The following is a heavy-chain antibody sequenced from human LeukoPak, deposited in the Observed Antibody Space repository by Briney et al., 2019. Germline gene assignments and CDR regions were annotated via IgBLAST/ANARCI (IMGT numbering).Heavy chain of an antibody. CDR2: IRSKTYGGTT. CDR3: TEGGSGPYDY. Sequence: GGSLRLSCTASGFTFGDYVMSWVRQAPGKGLEWVGFIRSKTYGGTTEYAASVKGRFTISRDDSKSIAYLQMNSLKTDDTAVYYCTEGGSGPYDYWGQGTLVTVSS. V-gene: IGHV3-49*04. D-gene: IGHD2-15*01. CDR1: GFTFGDYV. J-gene: IGHJ4*02.